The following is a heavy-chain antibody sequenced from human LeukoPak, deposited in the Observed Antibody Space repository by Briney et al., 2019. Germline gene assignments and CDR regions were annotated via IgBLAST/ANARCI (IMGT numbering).Heavy chain of an antibody. CDR2: ISWDGGST. Sequence: GGSLRLSCAASGFTFDDYTMHWVRQAPGKGLEWVSLISWDGGSTYYADSVKGRFTISRDNSKNSLYLQMNSLRTEDTALYYCAKDITDFWSGAGDYWGQGTLVTVSS. D-gene: IGHD3-3*01. V-gene: IGHV3-43*01. J-gene: IGHJ4*02. CDR3: AKDITDFWSGAGDY. CDR1: GFTFDDYT.